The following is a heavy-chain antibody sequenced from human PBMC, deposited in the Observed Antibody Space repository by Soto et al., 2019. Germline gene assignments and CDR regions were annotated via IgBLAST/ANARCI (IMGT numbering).Heavy chain of an antibody. Sequence: SATLSLTCTVSGGSISSSSYYWGWIRQPPGKGLEWIGSIYYSGSTYYNPSLKSRVTISVDTFKNQFSLKLSSVTAADTAVYYCARQWAVAASFQFDPWGQGTLITLSS. CDR3: ARQWAVAASFQFDP. V-gene: IGHV4-39*01. D-gene: IGHD6-19*01. CDR1: GGSISSSSYY. CDR2: IYYSGST. J-gene: IGHJ5*02.